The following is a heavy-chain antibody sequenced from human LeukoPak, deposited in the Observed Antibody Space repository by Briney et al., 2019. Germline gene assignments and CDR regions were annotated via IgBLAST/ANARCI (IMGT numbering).Heavy chain of an antibody. D-gene: IGHD6-6*01. CDR2: IYYSGST. V-gene: IGHV4-39*01. CDR3: ARRSAARYY. Sequence: PSETLSLTCTVSGGSISSSSYYWGWIRQPPGKGLEWIGSIYYSGSTYYNPSLKSRVTISVDTSKNQFSLKLSSVTAADTAVYYCARRSAARYYWGQGTLVTVPS. CDR1: GGSISSSSYY. J-gene: IGHJ4*02.